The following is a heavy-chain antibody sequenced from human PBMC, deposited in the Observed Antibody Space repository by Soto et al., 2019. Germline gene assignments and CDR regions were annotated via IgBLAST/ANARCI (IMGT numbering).Heavy chain of an antibody. J-gene: IGHJ4*02. CDR3: ARGFQGWFGERSAPDY. CDR2: IDVGSGNA. V-gene: IGHV1-58*01. CDR1: GFTFSSSA. Sequence: SVKVSCKTSGFTFSSSAVHWVRQARGHRLQWIGWIDVGSGNANYAQMLQERIGISRDMSTSTAYMELSSLRPEDTAVYYCARGFQGWFGERSAPDYWGQGTLVTVSS. D-gene: IGHD3-10*01.